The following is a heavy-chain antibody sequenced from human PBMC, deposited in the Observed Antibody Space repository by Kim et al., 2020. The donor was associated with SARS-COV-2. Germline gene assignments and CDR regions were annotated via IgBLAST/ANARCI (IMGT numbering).Heavy chain of an antibody. CDR1: GGSFSGYY. Sequence: SETLSLTCAVYGGSFSGYYWSWIRQPPGKGLEWIGEINHSGSTNYNPSLKSRVTISVDTSKNQFSLKLSSVTAADTAVYYCASKRGIWCTSGVCFPLNYYYYGMDVWGQGTTVTVSS. D-gene: IGHD2-8*01. V-gene: IGHV4-34*01. CDR2: INHSGST. CDR3: ASKRGIWCTSGVCFPLNYYYYGMDV. J-gene: IGHJ6*02.